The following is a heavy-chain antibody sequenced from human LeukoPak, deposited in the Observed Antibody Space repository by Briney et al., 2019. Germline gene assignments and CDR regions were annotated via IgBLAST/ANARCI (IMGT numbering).Heavy chain of an antibody. J-gene: IGHJ4*02. D-gene: IGHD6-19*01. V-gene: IGHV4-34*01. CDR1: GGSFSGYY. CDR2: INHSGST. Sequence: PSETLSLTCAVYGGSFSGYYWSWIRQPPGKGLEWIGEINHSGSTNYNPSLKSRVTISVDTSKNQFSLKLSSVTAADTAVYYCARRPHSSGWYILGYWGQGTLVTVSS. CDR3: ARRPHSSGWYILGY.